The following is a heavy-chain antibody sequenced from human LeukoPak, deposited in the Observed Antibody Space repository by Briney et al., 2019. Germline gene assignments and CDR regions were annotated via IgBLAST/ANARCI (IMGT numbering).Heavy chain of an antibody. CDR1: GGTFSSYA. V-gene: IGHV1-69*05. J-gene: IGHJ5*02. CDR3: AREKLWLRSSNWFDP. CDR2: IIPIFGTA. Sequence: GASVKVSCKASGGTFSSYAISWVRQPPGQGLEWMGGIIPIFGTANYEQKFQGRVTITTDESTSTAYMELSSLRSEDAAVYYCAREKLWLRSSNWFDPWGQGTLVTVSS. D-gene: IGHD5-18*01.